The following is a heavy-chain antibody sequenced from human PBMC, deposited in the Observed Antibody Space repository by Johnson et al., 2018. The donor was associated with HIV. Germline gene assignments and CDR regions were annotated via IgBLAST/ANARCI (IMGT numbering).Heavy chain of an antibody. CDR3: ARVLADGWFSYDVFDV. Sequence: EVQVVESGGGLVQPGRSLRLSCVASGFTFDDYAMHWVRQAPGKGLEWVSGISWNSGSIGDVDSVKGRFTISRDNAKNSLFLEMNSLRAEDTAVYYCARVLADGWFSYDVFDVWGQGTLVIVSS. V-gene: IGHV3-9*01. J-gene: IGHJ3*01. CDR2: ISWNSGSI. CDR1: GFTFDDYA. D-gene: IGHD6-19*01.